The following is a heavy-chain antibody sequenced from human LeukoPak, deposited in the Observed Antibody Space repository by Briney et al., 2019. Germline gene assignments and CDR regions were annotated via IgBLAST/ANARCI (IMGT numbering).Heavy chain of an antibody. CDR2: IYHSGST. CDR1: GGSISSGGYS. D-gene: IGHD2-8*01. V-gene: IGHV4-30-2*01. J-gene: IGHJ4*02. Sequence: SETLSLTCAVSGGSISSGGYSWSWIRQPPGKGLEWIGYIYHSGSTYYNPSLKSRVTISVDTSKNQFSLRLNSVTAADTAVYYCATSNCTNGLCYTFALDYWGQGTLVTVSS. CDR3: ATSNCTNGLCYTFALDY.